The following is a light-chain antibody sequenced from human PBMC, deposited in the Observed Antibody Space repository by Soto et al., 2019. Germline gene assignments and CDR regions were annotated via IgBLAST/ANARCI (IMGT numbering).Light chain of an antibody. CDR3: QQSYTSPST. Sequence: HITKSPSLLSASVGDSVTIVCRASQSIGKHLNWYQQKHGKAPKFLIYGASTLQSGVPPRFTGSGYGTDFNLTVNSLQAEDFATYYCQQSYTSPSTFGQGTRLEIK. V-gene: IGKV1-39*01. J-gene: IGKJ5*01. CDR2: GAS. CDR1: QSIGKH.